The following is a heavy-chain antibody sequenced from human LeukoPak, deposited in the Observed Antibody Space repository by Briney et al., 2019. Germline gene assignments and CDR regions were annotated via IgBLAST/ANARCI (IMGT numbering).Heavy chain of an antibody. D-gene: IGHD3-22*01. CDR2: INPNSGGT. J-gene: IGHJ6*03. Sequence: ASVKVSCKASGYTFTGYYMHWVRQAPGQGLEWMGWINPNSGGTNYAQKFQGRVTITADESTSTAYMELSSLRSEDTAVYYCARALVDSYYYYYMDVWGKGTTVTISS. V-gene: IGHV1-2*02. CDR1: GYTFTGYY. CDR3: ARALVDSYYYYYMDV.